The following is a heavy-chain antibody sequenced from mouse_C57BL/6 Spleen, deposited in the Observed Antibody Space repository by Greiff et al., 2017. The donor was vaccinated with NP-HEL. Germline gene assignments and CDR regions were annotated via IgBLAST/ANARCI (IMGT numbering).Heavy chain of an antibody. Sequence: EVKLMESGGGLVKPGGSLKLSCAASGFTFSDYGMHWVRQAPEKGLEWVAYISSGSSTIYYADTVKGRFTISRDNAKNTLFLQMTSLRSEDTAMYYCARGDDLYWGQGTLVTVSA. V-gene: IGHV5-17*01. D-gene: IGHD2-3*01. CDR1: GFTFSDYG. J-gene: IGHJ3*01. CDR2: ISSGSSTI. CDR3: ARGDDLY.